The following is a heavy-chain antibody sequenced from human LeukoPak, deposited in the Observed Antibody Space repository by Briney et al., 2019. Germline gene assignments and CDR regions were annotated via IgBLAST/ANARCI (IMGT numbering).Heavy chain of an antibody. CDR1: GGSFSGYY. Sequence: PSETLSLTCAVYGGSFSGYYWSWIRQPPGKGLEWIGRIYTSGSTNYNPSLKSRVTMSVDTSKNQFSLKLSSVTAADTAVYYCAAYDILTGYYLFDYWGQGTPVTVSS. CDR3: AAYDILTGYYLFDY. J-gene: IGHJ4*02. V-gene: IGHV4-59*10. D-gene: IGHD3-9*01. CDR2: IYTSGST.